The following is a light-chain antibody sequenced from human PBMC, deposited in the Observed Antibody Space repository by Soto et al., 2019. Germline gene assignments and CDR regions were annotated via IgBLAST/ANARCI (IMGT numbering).Light chain of an antibody. Sequence: EILLTQSPDTLSLPPGERATLSCSAAQSVGTRLAWYQHKTGQAPRLLISGASSRATGIPDRFTGSGSETSFTLTISRLEPEDFALYYCQHYQSGHPIAFGQGTRLEIK. CDR3: QHYQSGHPIA. CDR1: QSVGTR. V-gene: IGKV3-20*01. CDR2: GAS. J-gene: IGKJ5*01.